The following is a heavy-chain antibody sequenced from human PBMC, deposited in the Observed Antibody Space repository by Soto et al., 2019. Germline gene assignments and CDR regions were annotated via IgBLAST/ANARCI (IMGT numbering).Heavy chain of an antibody. V-gene: IGHV4-30-4*01. CDR3: AREERKGIISWFDP. CDR2: IYYTGIT. CDR1: GGSVSGVDYF. D-gene: IGHD2-21*01. Sequence: SETLSLTCTVSGGSVSGVDYFWSWIRQSPGKGLEWIGYIYYTGITHLNPSLKSRLTMAVDTSKNEFSLKLTSVSAADTAVYFCAREERKGIISWFDPWGQGTLVTVSS. J-gene: IGHJ5*02.